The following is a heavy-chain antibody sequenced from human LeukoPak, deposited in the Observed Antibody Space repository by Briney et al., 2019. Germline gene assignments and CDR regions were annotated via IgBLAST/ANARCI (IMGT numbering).Heavy chain of an antibody. J-gene: IGHJ4*02. CDR3: AKDRRVAAAGTRFYFDY. Sequence: GGSLRLSCAASGFTFSSYAMSWVRQAPGKGLERVSAISGSGGSTYYADSVKGRFTISRDNSKNTLYLQMNSLRAEDTAVYYCAKDRRVAAAGTRFYFDYWGQGTLVTVSS. CDR1: GFTFSSYA. V-gene: IGHV3-23*01. D-gene: IGHD6-13*01. CDR2: ISGSGGST.